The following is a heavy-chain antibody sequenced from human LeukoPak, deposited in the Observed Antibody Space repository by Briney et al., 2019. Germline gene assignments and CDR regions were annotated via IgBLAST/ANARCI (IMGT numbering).Heavy chain of an antibody. CDR2: IYSGGST. D-gene: IGHD2-15*01. V-gene: IGHV3-66*01. CDR3: AKIVSAYYFDY. CDR1: GFTFSSYW. Sequence: GGSLRLSCAASGFTFSSYWMSWVRQAPGKGLEWVSVIYSGGSTYYSESVRGRFTISRDNCKNRQYLQMNSLRAEDTAVYYCAKIVSAYYFDYWGQGTLVTVSS. J-gene: IGHJ4*02.